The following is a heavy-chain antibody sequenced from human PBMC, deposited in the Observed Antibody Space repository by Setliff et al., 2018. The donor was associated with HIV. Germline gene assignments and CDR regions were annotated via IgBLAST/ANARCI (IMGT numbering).Heavy chain of an antibody. V-gene: IGHV3-33*01. D-gene: IGHD3-10*01. Sequence: PGGSLRLSCAASGFTFSSYGMHWVRQAPGKGLEWVAVIWYDGSNKYYADSVKGRFTISRDNSKNTLYLQMNSLRAEDTAVYYCARDPYPYGSGSYPGYWGQGTLVTVSS. CDR3: ARDPYPYGSGSYPGY. CDR2: IWYDGSNK. CDR1: GFTFSSYG. J-gene: IGHJ4*02.